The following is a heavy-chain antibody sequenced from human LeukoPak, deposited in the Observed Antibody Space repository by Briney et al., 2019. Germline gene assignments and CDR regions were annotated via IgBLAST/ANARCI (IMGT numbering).Heavy chain of an antibody. J-gene: IGHJ6*02. CDR3: ATSGGSDYYYGMDV. V-gene: IGHV4-30-2*01. CDR2: IYHSGST. CDR1: GGSISSGGYS. Sequence: SQTPSLTCAVSGGSISSGGYSWSWIRQPPGTGLGWIGYIYHSGSTYYNPSLKSRVTISVDRSKNQFSLKLSSVTAADTAVYYCATSGGSDYYYGMDVWGQGTTVTVSS. D-gene: IGHD4-23*01.